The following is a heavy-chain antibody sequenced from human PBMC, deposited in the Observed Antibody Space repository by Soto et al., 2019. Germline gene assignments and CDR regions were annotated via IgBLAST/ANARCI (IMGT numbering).Heavy chain of an antibody. V-gene: IGHV3-21*01. Sequence: GESLKISCAASGFTFSSYSMNWVRQAPGKGLEWVSSISSSSSYIYYADSVKGPLNISRDNAKNSPYLQMNSLRAEDTAVYYCARDCSSTSCYLYYYYYMDVWGKGTTVTVSS. CDR1: GFTFSSYS. CDR2: ISSSSSYI. CDR3: ARDCSSTSCYLYYYYYMDV. D-gene: IGHD2-2*01. J-gene: IGHJ6*03.